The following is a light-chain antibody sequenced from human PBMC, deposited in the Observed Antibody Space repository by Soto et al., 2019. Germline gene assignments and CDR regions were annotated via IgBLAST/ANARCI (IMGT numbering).Light chain of an antibody. CDR2: GAS. Sequence: EIVLTQSPGTLSLSPGERATLSCRASQSVSSSYLAWYQQKPGQAPRLLIYGASSRATGIPDRFSRSGSGTDFTLTSSRLEPEDFAVYYCQQYGSSRWTFGQGTKVEIK. J-gene: IGKJ1*01. CDR3: QQYGSSRWT. V-gene: IGKV3-20*01. CDR1: QSVSSSY.